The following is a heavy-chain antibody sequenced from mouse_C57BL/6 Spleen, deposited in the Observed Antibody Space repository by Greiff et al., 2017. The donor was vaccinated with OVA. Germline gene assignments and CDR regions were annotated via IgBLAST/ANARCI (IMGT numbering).Heavy chain of an antibody. J-gene: IGHJ4*01. V-gene: IGHV1-82*01. CDR1: GYAFSSSW. D-gene: IGHD2-5*01. CDR3: ARGSNAYYSNPYPMDY. Sequence: QVQLQQSGPELVKPGASVKISCKASGYAFSSSWMNWVKQRPGKGLEWIGRIYPGDGDTNYNGKFKGKATLTADKSSSTAYMQLSSLTSEDSAVYFCARGSNAYYSNPYPMDYWGQGTSVTVSS. CDR2: IYPGDGDT.